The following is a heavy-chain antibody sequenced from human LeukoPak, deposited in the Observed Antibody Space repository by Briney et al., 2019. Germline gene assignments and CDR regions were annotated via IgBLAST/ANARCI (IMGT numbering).Heavy chain of an antibody. CDR1: GFIFSNYA. CDR2: ISSDGYST. V-gene: IGHV3-64*01. J-gene: IGHJ4*02. CDR3: ARVQNMGTYDY. Sequence: GGSLRLSCAASGFIFSNYAMHWVRQAPGKGLEYVSAISSDGYSTLYANSVKGRLTISRDNSKSTLYLQMGSLRAEDMAVYYCARVQNMGTYDYWGQGTLVTVSS.